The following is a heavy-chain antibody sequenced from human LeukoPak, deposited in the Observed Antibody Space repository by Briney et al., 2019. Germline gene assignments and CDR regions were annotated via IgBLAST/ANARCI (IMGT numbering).Heavy chain of an antibody. CDR2: IYTSGST. CDR3: ARGPLPYGSGSYYYYMDV. J-gene: IGHJ6*03. D-gene: IGHD3-10*01. Sequence: SETLSLTCTVSGGSISSYYWSWIRQPAGKGLEWIGRIYTSGSTNYNPSLKSRVTMSVDTSKNQFSLKLSSVTAADTAVYYCARGPLPYGSGSYYYYMDVWGKGTTVTISS. CDR1: GGSISSYY. V-gene: IGHV4-4*07.